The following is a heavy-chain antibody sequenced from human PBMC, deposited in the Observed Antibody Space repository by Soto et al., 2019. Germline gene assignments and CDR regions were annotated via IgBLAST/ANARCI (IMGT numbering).Heavy chain of an antibody. V-gene: IGHV3-73*01. CDR2: IRSDSASSAI. J-gene: IGHJ4*02. Sequence: EAQLVQSGGGLVQPGGSLQLSCAASGFTFGGSPVHWVRQASGKGLEWVGRIRSDSASSAIAYAASVRGRFILSRDDSKHTAFLQVNSLEVEDTALYYCVLEGGSRTGCYSLDFWGQGTLVTVSS. D-gene: IGHD2-2*01. CDR3: VLEGGSRTGCYSLDF. CDR1: GFTFGGSP.